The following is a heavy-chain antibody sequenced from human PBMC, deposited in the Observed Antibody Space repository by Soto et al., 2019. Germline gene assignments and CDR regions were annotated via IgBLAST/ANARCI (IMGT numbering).Heavy chain of an antibody. D-gene: IGHD5-12*01. Sequence: QVQLVESGGGVVQPGRSLRLSCAAFGFTFSSSAMHWVRQAPGKGLEWVAVISNTGGNKYYADSAKGRFTISRDNSKNTLYLQMNSLRVEDTAVSYCAGSGATRTRGVGFLDYWGQGTPVTVSS. CDR2: ISNTGGNK. J-gene: IGHJ4*02. V-gene: IGHV3-30-3*01. CDR3: AGSGATRTRGVGFLDY. CDR1: GFTFSSSA.